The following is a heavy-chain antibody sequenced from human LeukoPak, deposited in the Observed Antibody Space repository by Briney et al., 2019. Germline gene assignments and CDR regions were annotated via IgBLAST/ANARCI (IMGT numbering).Heavy chain of an antibody. CDR3: ARPRGYCSGGSSHNYDYGMDV. D-gene: IGHD2-15*01. Sequence: GRSLRLSCAASGFTFSSYAMHWVRQAPGKGLEWVAVIPYDGSNEYYADSVKGRSTISRDNSKNTLYLQMNSLRAEDTAVYYCARPRGYCSGGSSHNYDYGMDVWGKGTTVTVSS. J-gene: IGHJ6*04. CDR2: IPYDGSNE. CDR1: GFTFSSYA. V-gene: IGHV3-30*04.